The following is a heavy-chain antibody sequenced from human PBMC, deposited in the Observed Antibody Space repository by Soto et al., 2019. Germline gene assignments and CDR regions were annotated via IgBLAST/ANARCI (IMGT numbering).Heavy chain of an antibody. CDR1: GFTFSSYG. Sequence: GGSLRLSCAASGFTFSSYGMHWVRQAPGKGLEWVAVISYDGSNKYYADSVKGRFTISKDNSKNTLYLQMNSLRAEDTAVYYCAKDYGSGSYYNVPWFDPWSQGTLVTVSS. V-gene: IGHV3-30*18. D-gene: IGHD3-10*01. CDR2: ISYDGSNK. CDR3: AKDYGSGSYYNVPWFDP. J-gene: IGHJ5*02.